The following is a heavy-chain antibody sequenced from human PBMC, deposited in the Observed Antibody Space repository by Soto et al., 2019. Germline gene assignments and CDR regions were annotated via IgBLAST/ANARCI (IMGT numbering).Heavy chain of an antibody. CDR2: IYYSGNT. CDR3: AKHTDFGSGSSWLGSDNMDTDAFDI. J-gene: IGHJ3*02. Sequence: QLQLQESGPGLVKPSETLSLTCTVSGGSISSDIYYWGWIRQPPGKGLEWIGTIYYSGNTYYNPSLRGRVTISVDTSKNQFSLGLTSVTAADTAVDYCAKHTDFGSGSSWLGSDNMDTDAFDIWGQGTMVTVS. CDR1: GGSISSDIYY. D-gene: IGHD3-10*01. V-gene: IGHV4-39*01.